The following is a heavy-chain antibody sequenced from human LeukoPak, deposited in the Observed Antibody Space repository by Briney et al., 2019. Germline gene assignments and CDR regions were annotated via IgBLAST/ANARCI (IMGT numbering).Heavy chain of an antibody. J-gene: IGHJ6*03. V-gene: IGHV4-59*01. CDR2: IYYSGST. Sequence: SETLSLTCTVSGGYISSYSWSWIRQPPGKGLEWIGYIYYSGSTNYNPSLKSRVTISVETSKNQFSLKLRSVTAADTAVYYCARDRVGQQLVGRNYYYYYMDVWGKGTTVTISS. D-gene: IGHD6-13*01. CDR1: GGYISSYS. CDR3: ARDRVGQQLVGRNYYYYYMDV.